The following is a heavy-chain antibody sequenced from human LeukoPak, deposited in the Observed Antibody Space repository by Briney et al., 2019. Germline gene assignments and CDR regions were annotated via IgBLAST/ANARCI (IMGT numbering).Heavy chain of an antibody. Sequence: PGGSLRLSCAASGFTFSRYWMTWVRQAPGKGLEWVANIKEDGSERYYVDSVKGRFTISRDNAQNSMYLQMDSLRVEDTAVYYCARYYYDDSGYSEDAFDIWGQGTMVTVSS. V-gene: IGHV3-7*01. J-gene: IGHJ3*02. CDR3: ARYYYDDSGYSEDAFDI. CDR1: GFTFSRYW. CDR2: IKEDGSER. D-gene: IGHD3-22*01.